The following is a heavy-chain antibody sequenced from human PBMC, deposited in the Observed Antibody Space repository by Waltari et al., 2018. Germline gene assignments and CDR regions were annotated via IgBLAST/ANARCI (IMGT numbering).Heavy chain of an antibody. Sequence: QVQLQESGPGLVKPSETLSLTCTVSGGSISSYYWSWIRQPPGKGLEWIGYIYYSGSTNYNPYLKSRVTISVDTSKNQFSLKLSSVTAADTAVYYCARLASQWELPYWFDPWGQGTLVTVSS. D-gene: IGHD1-26*01. CDR2: IYYSGST. J-gene: IGHJ5*02. V-gene: IGHV4-59*01. CDR3: ARLASQWELPYWFDP. CDR1: GGSISSYY.